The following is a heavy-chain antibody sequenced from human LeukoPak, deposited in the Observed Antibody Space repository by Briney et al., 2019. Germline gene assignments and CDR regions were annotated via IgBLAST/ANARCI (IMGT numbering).Heavy chain of an antibody. V-gene: IGHV3-21*01. Sequence: PGGSLRLSCAASGFTFSTYSMNWVRQAPGKGLEWVSSISGSSTYIFYADSVKGRFTISRENAKNSLYLQMNSLRVEDTAVYYCARVKGTERDYWGQGTLVTVSS. CDR1: GFTFSTYS. D-gene: IGHD3/OR15-3a*01. CDR2: ISGSSTYI. CDR3: ARVKGTERDY. J-gene: IGHJ4*02.